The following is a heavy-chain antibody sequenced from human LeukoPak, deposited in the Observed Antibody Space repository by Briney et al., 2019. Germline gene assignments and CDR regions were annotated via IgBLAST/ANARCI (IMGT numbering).Heavy chain of an antibody. CDR1: GFTFSSYW. CDR2: IKQDGSEK. Sequence: GGSLRLSCAASGFTFSSYWMRWVRQAPGKGLEWVANIKQDGSEKYYVDPVKGRFTISRDNAKNPLYLQMNSLRAEDTAVYYCARDVGYCSSTSCYTDYWGQGTLVTVSS. J-gene: IGHJ4*02. CDR3: ARDVGYCSSTSCYTDY. D-gene: IGHD2-2*02. V-gene: IGHV3-7*04.